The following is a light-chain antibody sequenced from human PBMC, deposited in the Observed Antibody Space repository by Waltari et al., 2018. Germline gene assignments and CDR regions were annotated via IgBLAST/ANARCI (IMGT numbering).Light chain of an antibody. CDR2: WAS. CDR3: QQYFTRPWT. CDR1: QTVLYIPKKKNY. J-gene: IGKJ1*01. Sequence: DIVMTQSPDSLAVSLGEGATITCKSSQTVLYIPKKKNYLAWYQQKPGHPPKLIIYWASTRESGVPDRFSGSGSETNFTLTITSLQTEDVAVYYCQQYFTRPWTFGQGTKVEIK. V-gene: IGKV4-1*01.